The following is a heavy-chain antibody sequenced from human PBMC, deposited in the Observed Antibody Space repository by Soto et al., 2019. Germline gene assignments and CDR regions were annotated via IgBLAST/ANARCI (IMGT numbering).Heavy chain of an antibody. CDR1: ENTFIGYY. D-gene: IGHD1-1*01. Sequence: ASVKVSCKASENTFIGYYLHWVRQAPGQGLEWMGWLSPYSGDTGYAQKFQGRITVTSDTSITTVHMELSSLRSEDTAVYYCARRAETNGWNGFGADKYYFDFWGQGTLVTVSS. J-gene: IGHJ4*02. CDR2: LSPYSGDT. V-gene: IGHV1-8*02. CDR3: ARRAETNGWNGFGADKYYFDF.